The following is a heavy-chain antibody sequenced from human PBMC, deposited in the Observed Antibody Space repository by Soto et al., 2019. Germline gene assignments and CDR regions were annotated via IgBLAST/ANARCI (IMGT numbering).Heavy chain of an antibody. Sequence: SETLSLTCTVSGGSVISGSYYWSWIRQPPGKGLEWIGYIYYSGSTYYNPSLKSRVTISVDTSKNQFSLKLSSVTAADTAVYYCARDSVTPRGYFDYWGQGTLVTVSS. CDR2: IYYSGST. CDR3: ARDSVTPRGYFDY. CDR1: GGSVISGSYY. V-gene: IGHV4-30-4*08. J-gene: IGHJ4*02. D-gene: IGHD4-4*01.